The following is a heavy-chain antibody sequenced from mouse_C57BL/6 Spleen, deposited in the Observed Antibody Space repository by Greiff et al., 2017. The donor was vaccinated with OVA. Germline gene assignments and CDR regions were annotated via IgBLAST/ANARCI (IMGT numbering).Heavy chain of an antibody. Sequence: VQLQQSGAELVRPGASVKLSCTASGFNIKDYYMHWVKQRPEQGLEWIGRIDPEDGDTEYAPKFQGKATMTADTSSNTAYLQLSSLTSEDTAVYYCTTRWDTTVEGFAYWGQGTLVTVSA. D-gene: IGHD1-1*01. CDR3: TTRWDTTVEGFAY. V-gene: IGHV14-1*01. J-gene: IGHJ3*01. CDR2: IDPEDGDT. CDR1: GFNIKDYY.